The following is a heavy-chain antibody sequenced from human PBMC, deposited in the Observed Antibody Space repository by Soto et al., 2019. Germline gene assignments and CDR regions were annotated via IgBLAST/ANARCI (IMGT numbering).Heavy chain of an antibody. D-gene: IGHD3-3*01. V-gene: IGHV3-30-3*01. Sequence: PGGSLRLSCAASGFTFSSYAMHWVRQAPGKGLEWVAVISYDGSNKYYADSVKGRFTISRDNSKNTLYLQMNSLRAEDTAVYYCARDSFDYDFWSGYFEFDYWGQGTLVTVSS. CDR3: ARDSFDYDFWSGYFEFDY. CDR2: ISYDGSNK. CDR1: GFTFSSYA. J-gene: IGHJ4*02.